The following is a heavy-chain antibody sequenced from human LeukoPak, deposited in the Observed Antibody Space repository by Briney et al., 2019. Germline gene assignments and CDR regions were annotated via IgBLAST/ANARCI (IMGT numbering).Heavy chain of an antibody. J-gene: IGHJ4*02. V-gene: IGHV4-34*01. D-gene: IGHD1-14*01. CDR2: INHSGCT. CDR3: AVAGGIIVTPHYFDY. CDR1: GGYFSGYY. Sequence: PSETLSLTCAVYGGYFSGYYWSWIRQPPGKGLEGIGEINHSGCTNYNPSLKSRVTISVDTSKNQFSLKLSSVTAADTAVYYCAVAGGIIVTPHYFDYWGQGTLVTVSS.